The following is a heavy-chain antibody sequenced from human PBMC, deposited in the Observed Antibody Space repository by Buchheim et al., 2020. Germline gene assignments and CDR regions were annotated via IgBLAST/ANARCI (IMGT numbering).Heavy chain of an antibody. CDR2: ISGLGSGGST. V-gene: IGHV3-23*01. CDR1: GFTFTNFA. CDR3: GKDPYSYGQEDFNY. D-gene: IGHD5-18*01. Sequence: EVQLLESGGNWVQPGGSLRLSCAASGFTFTNFAMIWVRQAPGKGLEWVSTISGLGSGGSTYYADSVKGRFTISRDNSKKTLYLQMNGLRVEDTAVYYCGKDPYSYGQEDFNYLGQGT. J-gene: IGHJ4*02.